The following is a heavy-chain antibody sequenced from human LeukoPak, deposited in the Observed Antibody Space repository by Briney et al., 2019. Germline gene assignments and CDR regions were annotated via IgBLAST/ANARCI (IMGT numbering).Heavy chain of an antibody. Sequence: ASVKVSCKASGYTFTNYDINWVRQATGQGLEWMGWXXXNSGNTGYAQKFQGRVTMTRNTSISTAYMELSSLRSEDTAVYYCARVNCSSTSCRSKFLDYWGQGTLVTVSS. J-gene: IGHJ4*02. CDR1: GYTFTNYD. D-gene: IGHD2-2*01. CDR2: XXXNSGNT. V-gene: IGHV1-8*01. CDR3: ARVNCSSTSCRSKFLDY.